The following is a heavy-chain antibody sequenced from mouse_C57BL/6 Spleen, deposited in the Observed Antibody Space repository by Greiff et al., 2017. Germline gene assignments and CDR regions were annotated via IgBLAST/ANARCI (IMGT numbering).Heavy chain of an antibody. CDR3: ARAPRDYSWFAY. CDR1: GFTFSSYA. CDR2: ISDGGSYT. Sequence: EVHVVESGGGLVTPGGSLKLSCAASGFTFSSYAMSWVRQTPEKRLEWVATISDGGSYTYYPDNVKGRFTISRDNAKNNLYLQMSHLKSEDTAMYYCARAPRDYSWFAYWGQGTLGTVSA. V-gene: IGHV5-4*01. J-gene: IGHJ3*01. D-gene: IGHD1-1*01.